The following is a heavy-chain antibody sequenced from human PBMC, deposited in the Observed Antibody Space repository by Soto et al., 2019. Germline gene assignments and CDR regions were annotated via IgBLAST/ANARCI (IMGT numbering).Heavy chain of an antibody. V-gene: IGHV1-18*01. CDR1: GYTFASYA. J-gene: IGHJ4*02. Sequence: QVQLVQSGAEVKKPGASVKVSCKASGYTFASYAISWMRQAPGQGLEWMGWISAYNGNTTYAQKLQGRVTMTTDTPTSTAYMELTSLRSDDTAVYYCARDPPPPDYWGQGTLVTVSS. CDR3: ARDPPPPDY. CDR2: ISAYNGNT.